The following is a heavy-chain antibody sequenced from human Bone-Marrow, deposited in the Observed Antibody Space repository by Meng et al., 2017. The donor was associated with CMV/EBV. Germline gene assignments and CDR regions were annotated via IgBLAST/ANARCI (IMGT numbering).Heavy chain of an antibody. V-gene: IGHV3-21*01. CDR3: ARDRGMEDGMDV. D-gene: IGHD3-3*01. Sequence: GESLKISCAASGFTFSSYSMNWVRQAPGKGLEWVSSISSSSSYIYYADSVKGRFTISRDNAKNSLYLQMNSLRAEDTAVYYCARDRGMEDGMDVWGQGTTVTVSS. CDR1: GFTFSSYS. J-gene: IGHJ6*01. CDR2: ISSSSSYI.